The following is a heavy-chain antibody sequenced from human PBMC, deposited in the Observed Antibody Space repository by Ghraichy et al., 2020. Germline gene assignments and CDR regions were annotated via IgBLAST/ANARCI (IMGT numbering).Heavy chain of an antibody. CDR3: VGSGTKPLGW. V-gene: IGHV3-30*04. Sequence: LTCAASGFTFSSCAMHWVRQAPGKGLEWVAVISHDGSNQLYADSVKGRFTISRDNSNNTLYLQMNSLRADDTAVYYAVGSGTKPLGWWGQGALVTVSS. D-gene: IGHD3-10*01. J-gene: IGHJ4*02. CDR2: ISHDGSNQ. CDR1: GFTFSSCA.